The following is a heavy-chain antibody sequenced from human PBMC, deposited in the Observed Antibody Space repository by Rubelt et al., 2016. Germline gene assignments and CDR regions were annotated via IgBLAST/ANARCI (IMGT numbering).Heavy chain of an antibody. D-gene: IGHD2-2*01. V-gene: IGHV1-18*01. Sequence: GQGLEWMGWISAYNGNTNYAQKLQGRVTMTTDTSTSTAYMELRSLRSDDTAVYYCARVSKRDLFVVVPADFSDDAFDIWGQGKMVTVSS. CDR3: ARVSKRDLFVVVPADFSDDAFDI. CDR2: ISAYNGNT. J-gene: IGHJ3*02.